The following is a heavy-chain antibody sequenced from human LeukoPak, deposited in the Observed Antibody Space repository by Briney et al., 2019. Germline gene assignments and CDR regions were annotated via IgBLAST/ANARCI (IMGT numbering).Heavy chain of an antibody. J-gene: IGHJ4*02. V-gene: IGHV3-23*01. CDR3: AKVRDNWNDRGYFDY. Sequence: PGGSLRLSCAASGFPFSSYAMNWVRQAPGKGLEWVSSINGIGGSTYYADSVKGRFTISRDNSKNTLYLQMNSLRAEDTAVYYCAKVRDNWNDRGYFDYWGQGTLVTVSS. CDR1: GFPFSSYA. CDR2: INGIGGST. D-gene: IGHD1-1*01.